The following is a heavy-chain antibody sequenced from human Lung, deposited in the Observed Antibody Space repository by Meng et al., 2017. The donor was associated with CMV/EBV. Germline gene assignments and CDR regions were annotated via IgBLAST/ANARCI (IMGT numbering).Heavy chain of an antibody. D-gene: IGHD3-3*01. CDR2: RDKSGTA. J-gene: IGHJ4*02. Sequence: QVQLQQWGTGRVKPSETLSHTCAVGSFSGYNLGWPRQSPGQGLQWLGERDKSGTANYNVSLRSRVIMSTDASKNQFSLNLRSVTAADTAVYVCARGTWSGYAYWGQGTLVTVSS. CDR1: SFSGYN. CDR3: ARGTWSGYAY. V-gene: IGHV4-34*02.